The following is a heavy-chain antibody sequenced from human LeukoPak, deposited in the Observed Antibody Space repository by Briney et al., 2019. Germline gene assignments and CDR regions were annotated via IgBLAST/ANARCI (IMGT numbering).Heavy chain of an antibody. D-gene: IGHD4-17*01. Sequence: GGSLRLSCAASGFTFSRYWMTWVREAPGKGLEWVANIKPDGSEKYYVDSVKGRFTISRDNAKNSLYLQMNSLRAEDTAVYYCAIHYGDYQQRGYWGRGTQVTVSS. J-gene: IGHJ4*02. CDR2: IKPDGSEK. CDR1: GFTFSRYW. V-gene: IGHV3-7*03. CDR3: AIHYGDYQQRGY.